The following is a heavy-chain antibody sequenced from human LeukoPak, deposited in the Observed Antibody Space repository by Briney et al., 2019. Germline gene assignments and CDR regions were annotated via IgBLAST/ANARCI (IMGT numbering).Heavy chain of an antibody. D-gene: IGHD2-15*01. CDR3: ARFSVAATDFDY. J-gene: IGHJ4*02. CDR2: INPSGGST. CDR1: GYTFTSYY. V-gene: IGHV1-46*01. Sequence: ASVKVSCKASGYTFTSYYMHWGRQGRGQGREWMGIINPSGGSTSYAQKFQGRVTMTRDTSTSTVYMELSSLRSEDTAVYYCARFSVAATDFDYWGQGTLVTVSS.